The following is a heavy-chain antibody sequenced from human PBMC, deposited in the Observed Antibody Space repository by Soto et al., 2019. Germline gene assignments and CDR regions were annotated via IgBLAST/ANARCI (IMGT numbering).Heavy chain of an antibody. V-gene: IGHV3-11*06. CDR3: TRGERRPSYYWES. D-gene: IGHD3-10*01. CDR1: GLSFSDYS. Sequence: VQLVESGGGLVKPGGSLRLSCAASGLSFSDYSMTWIRQAPGKGPEWVARISRGGGDTEYADTVKGRFTISRDNAKNSLYPQMDSMRAEERAAYYCTRGERRPSYYWESGGQGTLVTVSS. CDR2: ISRGGGDT. J-gene: IGHJ4*02.